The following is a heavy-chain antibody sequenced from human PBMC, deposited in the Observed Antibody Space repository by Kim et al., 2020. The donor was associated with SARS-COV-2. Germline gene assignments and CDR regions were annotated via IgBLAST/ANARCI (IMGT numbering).Heavy chain of an antibody. CDR3: ARGSRDSSIAAAGKRYFDL. CDR2: INHSGST. V-gene: IGHV4-34*01. D-gene: IGHD6-13*01. J-gene: IGHJ2*01. Sequence: SETLSLTCAVYGGSFSGYYWSWIRQPPGKGLEWIGEINHSGSTNYNPSLKSRVTISVDTSKNQFSLKLSSVTAADTAVYYCARGSRDSSIAAAGKRYFDL. CDR1: GGSFSGYY.